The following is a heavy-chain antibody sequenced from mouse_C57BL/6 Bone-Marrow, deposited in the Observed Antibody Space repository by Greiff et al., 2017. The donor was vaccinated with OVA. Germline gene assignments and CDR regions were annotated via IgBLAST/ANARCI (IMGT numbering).Heavy chain of an antibody. V-gene: IGHV1-15*01. J-gene: IGHJ4*01. D-gene: IGHD2-12*01. CDR2: IDPETGGT. Sequence: QVQLKQSGAELVRPGASVTLSCKASGYTFTDYEMHWVKQTPVHGLEWIGAIDPETGGTAYNQKFKGKAILTADKSSSTAYMELRSLTSEDSAVYYCTRSDYKDAMDYWGQGTSVTVSS. CDR3: TRSDYKDAMDY. CDR1: GYTFTDYE.